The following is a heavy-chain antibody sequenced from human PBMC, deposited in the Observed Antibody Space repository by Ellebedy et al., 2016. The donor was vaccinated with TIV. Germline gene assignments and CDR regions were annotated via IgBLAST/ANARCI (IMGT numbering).Heavy chain of an antibody. Sequence: GGSLKISCAASGFTFSSYSMNWVRQAPGKGLEWVSYISSSSSTIYYADSVKGRFTISRDNAKNSLYLQMNSLRAEDTAVYYCARVGYDYVWGSYFDNWGQGTLVTVSS. V-gene: IGHV3-48*01. D-gene: IGHD3-16*01. CDR3: ARVGYDYVWGSYFDN. CDR2: ISSSSSTI. J-gene: IGHJ5*02. CDR1: GFTFSSYS.